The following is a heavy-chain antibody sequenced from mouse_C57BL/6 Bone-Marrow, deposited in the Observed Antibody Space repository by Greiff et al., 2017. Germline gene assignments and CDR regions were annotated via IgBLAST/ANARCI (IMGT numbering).Heavy chain of an antibody. V-gene: IGHV1-18*01. CDR3: ARDDDGYFDY. CDR1: GYTFTDYN. D-gene: IGHD2-3*01. J-gene: IGHJ2*01. Sequence: EVQRVESGPELVKPGASVKIPCKASGYTFTDYNMDWVKQSHGKSLEWIGDINPNNGGTIYNQKFKGKATLTVDKSSSTAYMELRSLTSEDTAVYYCARDDDGYFDYWGQGTTLTVSS. CDR2: INPNNGGT.